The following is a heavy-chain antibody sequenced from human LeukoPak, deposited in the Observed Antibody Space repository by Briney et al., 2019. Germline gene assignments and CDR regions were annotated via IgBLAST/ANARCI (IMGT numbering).Heavy chain of an antibody. V-gene: IGHV4-39*07. J-gene: IGHJ3*02. CDR2: IYYSGST. Sequence: SETLSPTCTVSGGSISSSSYYWGWIRQPPGKGLEWIGSIYYSGSTYYNPSLKSRVTISVDTSKNQFSLKLTSVAAADTAVYYCARELITKADAFDIWGQGTMVTVSS. CDR1: GGSISSSSYY. CDR3: ARELITKADAFDI. D-gene: IGHD1-20*01.